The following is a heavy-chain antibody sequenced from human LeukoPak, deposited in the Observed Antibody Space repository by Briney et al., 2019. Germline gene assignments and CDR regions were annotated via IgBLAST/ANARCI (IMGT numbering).Heavy chain of an antibody. Sequence: PGGSLRLSCAASGFTFSSYWVTWVRQAPGKGLEWVSGISGSGGSTYYADSVKGRFTISRDNSKNTVYLQMNSLRAEDTAVYYCAKELDETQIVGHPPLWWFDPWGQGTLVAVSS. V-gene: IGHV3-23*01. D-gene: IGHD2-15*01. J-gene: IGHJ5*02. CDR1: GFTFSSYW. CDR2: ISGSGGST. CDR3: AKELDETQIVGHPPLWWFDP.